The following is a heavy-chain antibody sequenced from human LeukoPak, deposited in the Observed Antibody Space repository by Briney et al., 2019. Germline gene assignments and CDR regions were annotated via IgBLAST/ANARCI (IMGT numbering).Heavy chain of an antibody. Sequence: PVKVSCKASGGTFSSYAISWVRQAPGQGLEWMGGIIPIFGTANYAQKFQGRVTITADKSTSTAYMELSSLRSEDTAVYYCARGLTVKRSGDPNWFDPWGQGTLVTVSS. V-gene: IGHV1-69*06. D-gene: IGHD3-16*01. J-gene: IGHJ5*02. CDR1: GGTFSSYA. CDR2: IIPIFGTA. CDR3: ARGLTVKRSGDPNWFDP.